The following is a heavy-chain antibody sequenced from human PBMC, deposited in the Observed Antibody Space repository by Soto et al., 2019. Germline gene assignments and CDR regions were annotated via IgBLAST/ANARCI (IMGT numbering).Heavy chain of an antibody. CDR3: ARGDYGTGGYPFPYFDY. J-gene: IGHJ4*02. V-gene: IGHV1-2*02. CDR1: GYSFTGYY. D-gene: IGHD2-8*02. Sequence: HEHLVQSGAEVKRPGASLKVSCKASGYSFTGYYIHWVRQAPGQGLEWMGWINPDSGATNYAQNFQGRVTLTSDTFISTASLDLTSLTSADTAVYYCARGDYGTGGYPFPYFDYWGQGTLVIVSS. CDR2: INPDSGAT.